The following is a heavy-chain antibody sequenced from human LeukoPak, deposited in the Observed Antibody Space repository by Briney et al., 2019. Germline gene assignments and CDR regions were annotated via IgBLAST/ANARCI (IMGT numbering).Heavy chain of an antibody. Sequence: WASVTVSCKASGGTFSSYTISWVRQAPGQGLEWMGRIIPILGIANCAQKFQGRVTITADKSTSTAYMELSSLRSEDTAVYYCARGYSYGYGYFDYWGQGTLVTVSS. CDR1: GGTFSSYT. CDR2: IIPILGIA. J-gene: IGHJ4*02. D-gene: IGHD5-18*01. V-gene: IGHV1-69*02. CDR3: ARGYSYGYGYFDY.